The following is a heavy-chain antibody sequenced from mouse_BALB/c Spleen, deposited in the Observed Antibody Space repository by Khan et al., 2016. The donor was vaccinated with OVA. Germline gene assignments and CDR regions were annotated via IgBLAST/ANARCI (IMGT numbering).Heavy chain of an antibody. Sequence: VQLQESGAELARPGASVKLSCKTSGYTFTDNYINWVRQRPGQGLEWIGDINPGTGNTYYNENFKGKATLTADKSSSTAYMQLNSLTSEDSAVFFCARLGCNYKYYYAWDYWGQGTSVTVSS. CDR1: GYTFTDNY. V-gene: IGHV1-77*01. CDR2: INPGTGNT. CDR3: ARLGCNYKYYYAWDY. D-gene: IGHD2-1*01. J-gene: IGHJ4*01.